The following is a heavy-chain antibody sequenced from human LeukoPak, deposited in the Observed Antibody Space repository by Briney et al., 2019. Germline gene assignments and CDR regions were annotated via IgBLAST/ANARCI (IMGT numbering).Heavy chain of an antibody. D-gene: IGHD3-22*01. CDR2: IYYSGST. CDR3: ARQTYYYDSSGYYPMNFDY. J-gene: IGHJ4*02. Sequence: PSETLSLTCTVSGGSISSYYWSWIRQPPGKGLEWIGYIYYSGSTNYNPSLKSRVTISVDTSKNQFSLKLSSVTAADTAVYYCARQTYYYDSSGYYPMNFDYWGQGTLVTVSS. V-gene: IGHV4-59*08. CDR1: GGSISSYY.